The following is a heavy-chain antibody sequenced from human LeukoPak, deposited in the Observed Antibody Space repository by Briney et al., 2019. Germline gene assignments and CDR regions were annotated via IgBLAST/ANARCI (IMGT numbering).Heavy chain of an antibody. CDR3: ARDRVVVPAAFDY. V-gene: IGHV1-2*02. J-gene: IGHJ4*02. Sequence: ASVKVSCKASGYKFTGYFMHWVRQAPGQGLEWMGWINPNSDDTNYAQKFQGRVTMTRDTSISTAYMELSRLRSDDTAVYYCARDRVVVPAAFDYWGQGTLVTVSS. CDR2: INPNSDDT. CDR1: GYKFTGYF. D-gene: IGHD2-2*01.